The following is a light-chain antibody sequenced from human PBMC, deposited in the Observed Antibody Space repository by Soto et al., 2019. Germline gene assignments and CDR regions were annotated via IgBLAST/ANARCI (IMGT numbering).Light chain of an antibody. J-gene: IGLJ2*01. CDR2: VGTGGIVG. Sequence: QSVLTQPPSASASLGASVTLTCTLSSGYSNYKVDWYQQRQGKGPLFVMRVGTGGIVGSKGDGSPGRFSGLGSGLNRYLTIKNIQEEDESDYHCGAGHASIVFGGGTKLTVL. CDR1: SGYSNYK. V-gene: IGLV9-49*01. CDR3: GAGHASIV.